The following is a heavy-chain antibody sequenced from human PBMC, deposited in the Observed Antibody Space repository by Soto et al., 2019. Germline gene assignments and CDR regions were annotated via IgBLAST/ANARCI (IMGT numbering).Heavy chain of an antibody. D-gene: IGHD5-18*01. CDR2: INPNSGGT. V-gene: IGHV1-2*04. J-gene: IGHJ6*03. Sequence: GASVKVSCKASGYTFTGYYMHWVRQAPGQGLEWMGWINPNSGGTNYAQKFQGWITMTRDTSISTAYMELSRLRSDDTAVYYCARAGNAYSGHSGGPYSYMDVWGKGTTVTVSS. CDR1: GYTFTGYY. CDR3: ARAGNAYSGHSGGPYSYMDV.